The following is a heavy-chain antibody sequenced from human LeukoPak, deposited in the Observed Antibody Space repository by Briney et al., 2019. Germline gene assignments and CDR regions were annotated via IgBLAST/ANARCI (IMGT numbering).Heavy chain of an antibody. CDR2: IIPILGIA. V-gene: IGHV1-69*04. D-gene: IGHD6-19*01. J-gene: IGHJ6*02. Sequence: ASVKVSCKASGGTFSSYAISWVRQAPGQGLEWMGRIIPILGIANYAQKFQGRVTITADKSTSTAYMELSSLRSEDTAVYYCARDRSSGWYSWSSYYYYGMDVWGQGTTVTVSS. CDR1: GGTFSSYA. CDR3: ARDRSSGWYSWSSYYYYGMDV.